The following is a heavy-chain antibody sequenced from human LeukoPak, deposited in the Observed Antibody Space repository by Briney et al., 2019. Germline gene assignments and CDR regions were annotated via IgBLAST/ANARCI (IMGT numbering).Heavy chain of an antibody. CDR2: IRWNSADM. V-gene: IGHV3-9*01. Sequence: PGGSLRLSCAASGFMFDDYAMHWVRQAPGKGLEWVSGIRWNSADMGYADSVRGRFTISRDNSKNTLYLQMNSLRAEDTAVYYCARRAGAYSHPYDYWGQGILVTVSS. J-gene: IGHJ4*02. CDR1: GFMFDDYA. D-gene: IGHD4/OR15-4a*01. CDR3: ARRAGAYSHPYDY.